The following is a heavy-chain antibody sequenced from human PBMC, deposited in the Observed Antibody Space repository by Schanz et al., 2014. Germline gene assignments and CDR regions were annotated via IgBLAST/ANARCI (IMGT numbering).Heavy chain of an antibody. J-gene: IGHJ3*02. CDR2: LSEGGGGT. CDR1: GFTLSNYA. Sequence: EVHLLESGGGLVQPGGSLRLSCAASGFTLSNYAMSWVRQAPGKGLEWVSALSEGGGGTHYADSVRGRFTISRDNAKNTLYLQMNTLRAEDTAVYYCARKMKLGVYGGKGHDSLDIWGQGTMVTVSS. CDR3: ARKMKLGVYGGKGHDSLDI. D-gene: IGHD4-17*01. V-gene: IGHV3-23*01.